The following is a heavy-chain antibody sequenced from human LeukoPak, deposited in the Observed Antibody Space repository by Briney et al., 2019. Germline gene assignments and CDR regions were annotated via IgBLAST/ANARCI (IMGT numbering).Heavy chain of an antibody. V-gene: IGHV1-69*04. CDR1: GGTFSSYA. CDR2: IIPILGIA. Sequence: ASVKVSCKASGGTFSSYAISWVRQAPGQGLEWMGRIIPILGIANYAQKFQGRVTITADESTSTAYMELSSLRSEDTAVYYCASGPGSAGADYWGQGTLVTVSS. CDR3: ASGPGSAGADY. D-gene: IGHD1-26*01. J-gene: IGHJ4*02.